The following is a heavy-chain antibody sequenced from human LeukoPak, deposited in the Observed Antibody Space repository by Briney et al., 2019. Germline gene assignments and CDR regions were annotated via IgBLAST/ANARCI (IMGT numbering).Heavy chain of an antibody. Sequence: GGSLRLSCAASGFTFSSYGMHWVRQAPGKGLEWVAFIRYDGSNKYYADSVKGRFTIPRDNSKNTLYLQMNSLRAEDTAVYYCAKDARYGDSSFDPWGQGTLVTVSS. J-gene: IGHJ5*02. D-gene: IGHD4-17*01. V-gene: IGHV3-30*02. CDR1: GFTFSSYG. CDR3: AKDARYGDSSFDP. CDR2: IRYDGSNK.